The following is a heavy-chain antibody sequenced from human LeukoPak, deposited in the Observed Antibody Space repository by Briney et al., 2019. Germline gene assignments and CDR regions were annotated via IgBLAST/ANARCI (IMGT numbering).Heavy chain of an antibody. V-gene: IGHV3-53*01. CDR3: ARDSSGSDAFDI. J-gene: IGHJ3*02. CDR2: IYSGGST. D-gene: IGHD6-19*01. Sequence: GGSLRLSCAASGFTVSSNYMSWVRQAPGKGLEWVSVIYSGGSTYYADSVKGRFTISRDNSKDTLYLQMNSLRAEDTAVYYCARDSSGSDAFDIWGQGTMVTVSS. CDR1: GFTVSSNY.